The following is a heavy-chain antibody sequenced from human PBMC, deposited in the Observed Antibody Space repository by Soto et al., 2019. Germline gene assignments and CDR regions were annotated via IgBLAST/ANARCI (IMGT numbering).Heavy chain of an antibody. CDR2: VSGSGANT. J-gene: IGHJ4*02. CDR3: ARDYDILIGYWAPDY. D-gene: IGHD3-9*01. V-gene: IGHV3-23*01. CDR1: GFTFSSYA. Sequence: GGSLRISCAASGFTFSSYAMSWVRQAPGKGLEWVSVVSGSGANTYYVDSVKGRFTTSRDDSKNTLYLQMNSLRAEDTAVYYCARDYDILIGYWAPDYWGQGTLVTVSS.